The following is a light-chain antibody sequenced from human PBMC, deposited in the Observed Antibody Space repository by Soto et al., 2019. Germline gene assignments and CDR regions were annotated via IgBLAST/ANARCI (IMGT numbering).Light chain of an antibody. Sequence: AIRMTQSPSSLSASTGDRVTVTCRASQDISTYLAWYQQKPGKAPNLLIYGASTLQGGVPSRFSGAGSGTDFTLNISSLQSEDFESYYCQQYYSYPYTFGQGTKVDIK. CDR2: GAS. J-gene: IGKJ2*01. V-gene: IGKV1-8*01. CDR3: QQYYSYPYT. CDR1: QDISTY.